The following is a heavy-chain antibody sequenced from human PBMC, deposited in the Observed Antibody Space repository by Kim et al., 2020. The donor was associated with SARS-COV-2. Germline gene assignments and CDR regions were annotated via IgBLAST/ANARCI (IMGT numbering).Heavy chain of an antibody. Sequence: SETLSLTCAVYGGSFSGYYWSWIRQPPGKGLEWIGEINHSGSTNYNPSLKSRVTISVDTSKNQFSLKLSSVTAADTAVYYCARDAPMVRGVRIDYYYYGMDVWGQGTTVTVSS. CDR2: INHSGST. D-gene: IGHD3-10*01. CDR1: GGSFSGYY. V-gene: IGHV4-34*01. J-gene: IGHJ6*02. CDR3: ARDAPMVRGVRIDYYYYGMDV.